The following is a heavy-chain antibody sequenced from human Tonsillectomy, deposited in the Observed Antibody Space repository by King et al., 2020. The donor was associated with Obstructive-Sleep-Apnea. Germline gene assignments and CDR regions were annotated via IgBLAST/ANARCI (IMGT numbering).Heavy chain of an antibody. J-gene: IGHJ4*02. V-gene: IGHV3-9*01. D-gene: IGHD6-13*01. Sequence: VQLVESGGGLVQPGRSLRLSCAASGFTFDDHAMHWVRQAPGKGLEWVSGISWNSGSIGYADSVKGRFTISRDNAKNSLFLQMNSLRAEDTALYYCVKDMYAAAGTAPLDYWGQGTLVTVSS. CDR1: GFTFDDHA. CDR3: VKDMYAAAGTAPLDY. CDR2: ISWNSGSI.